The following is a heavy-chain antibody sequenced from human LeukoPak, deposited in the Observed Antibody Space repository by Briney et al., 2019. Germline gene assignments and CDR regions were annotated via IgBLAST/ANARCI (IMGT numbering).Heavy chain of an antibody. CDR3: ARDGDTIFGVVQLDY. J-gene: IGHJ4*02. CDR2: IYSGGST. CDR1: GFSVSSNF. Sequence: GGSLRLACAASGFSVSSNFMTWVRQAPGKGLEWVSVIYSGGSTSYADSVKGRFTISRDNSKNTLYLQMQSLRVEDTAVYYCARDGDTIFGVVQLDYWGQGTLVSVSS. V-gene: IGHV3-66*01. D-gene: IGHD3-3*01.